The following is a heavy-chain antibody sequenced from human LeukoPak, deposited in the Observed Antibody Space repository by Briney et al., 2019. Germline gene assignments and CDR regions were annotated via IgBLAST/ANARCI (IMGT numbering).Heavy chain of an antibody. V-gene: IGHV4-59*01. D-gene: IGHD3-10*01. CDR3: ARGRYYYGSGSYYKGLHFDY. J-gene: IGHJ4*02. CDR2: IYYSGST. CDR1: GGSISSYY. Sequence: SETLSLTCTVSGGSISSYYWSWIRQPPGKGLEWIGYIYYSGSTNYNPSLKSRVTMSVDTSKNQFSLKLSSVTAADTAVYYCARGRYYYGSGSYYKGLHFDYWGQGTLVTVSS.